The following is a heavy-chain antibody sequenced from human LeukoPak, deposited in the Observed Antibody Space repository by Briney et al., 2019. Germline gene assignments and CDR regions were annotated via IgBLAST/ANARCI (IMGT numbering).Heavy chain of an antibody. V-gene: IGHV3-23*01. J-gene: IGHJ4*02. CDR1: GGSFSGYY. Sequence: ETLSLTCAVYGGSFSGYYWSWIRQPPGKGLEWVSAISGSGGSTYYADSVKGRFTISRDNSKNTLYLQMNSLRAEDTAVYYCAKMGPGFDYWGQGTLVTVSS. CDR3: AKMGPGFDY. CDR2: ISGSGGST.